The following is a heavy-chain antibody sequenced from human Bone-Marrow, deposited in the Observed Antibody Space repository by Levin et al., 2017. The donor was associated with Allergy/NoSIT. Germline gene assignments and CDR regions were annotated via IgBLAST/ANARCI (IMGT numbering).Heavy chain of an antibody. V-gene: IGHV3-21*01. J-gene: IGHJ4*02. CDR2: IPRGTTNYL. CDR1: GFTFSDYV. Sequence: GESLKISCAASGFTFSDYVMHWVRQAPGKGLEWISSIPRGTTNYLYYADSVKGRFTISRDNANRSLFLQLNSLRVEDTAVYYCAGGRYWGQGALVTVSS. D-gene: IGHD3-16*01. CDR3: AGGRY.